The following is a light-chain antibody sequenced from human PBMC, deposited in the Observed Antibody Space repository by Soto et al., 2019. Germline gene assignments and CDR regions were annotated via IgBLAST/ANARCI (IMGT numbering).Light chain of an antibody. Sequence: QSVLTQPPSVSGAPGQRITISCTGSSSNIGAGYDVQWYQQLPGTAPKLLIYGNSHRPSGVPDRFSGSKSGTSASLAITGLQTEDEADYYCQSYDSSLSALYVLGTGTKVTVL. V-gene: IGLV1-40*01. CDR1: SSNIGAGYD. CDR2: GNS. CDR3: QSYDSSLSALYV. J-gene: IGLJ1*01.